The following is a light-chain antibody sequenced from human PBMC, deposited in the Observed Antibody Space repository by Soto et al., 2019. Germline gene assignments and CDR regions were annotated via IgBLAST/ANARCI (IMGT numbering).Light chain of an antibody. J-gene: IGKJ2*01. CDR3: QRLNSYPYT. CDR1: QDITNF. Sequence: DIQLTQSPSFLSAAVGDRVTITCRASQDITNFLAWYQQKPGEAPELLIYGASTLHSGVPARFSGSGSGTEFALTISSLQPKDFATYLCQRLNSYPYTFGQGTKLEIK. V-gene: IGKV1-9*01. CDR2: GAS.